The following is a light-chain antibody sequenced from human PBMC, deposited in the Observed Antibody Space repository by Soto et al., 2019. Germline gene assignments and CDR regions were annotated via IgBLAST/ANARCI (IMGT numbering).Light chain of an antibody. CDR1: SSDVGGYNY. CDR3: SSYAGNYNLV. Sequence: QSALTQPRSASGSPGQSITISCTGTSSDVGGYNYVSWYQQHPAKAPKLMMYEVSKRPSGVPDRFSGSKSGNTASLTVSGLQAEDEADYFCSSYAGNYNLVFGGGTKVTVL. J-gene: IGLJ2*01. V-gene: IGLV2-8*01. CDR2: EVS.